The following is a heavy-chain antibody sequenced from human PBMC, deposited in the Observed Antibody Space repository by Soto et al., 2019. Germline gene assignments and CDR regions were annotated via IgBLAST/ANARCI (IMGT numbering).Heavy chain of an antibody. V-gene: IGHV1-18*04. CDR3: ARDPASAYSSSSFDY. D-gene: IGHD6-6*01. Sequence: QIQLVQSGAEVKKPGASMRVSCKPSGYTFTTYGITWVRQAPGQGLEWMGWISAYDGSTNYAQKFQGRVSMTTDSSTSTAYRDLRSLRSDDTAVYYCARDPASAYSSSSFDYWGQGTLVTVSS. J-gene: IGHJ4*02. CDR1: GYTFTTYG. CDR2: ISAYDGST.